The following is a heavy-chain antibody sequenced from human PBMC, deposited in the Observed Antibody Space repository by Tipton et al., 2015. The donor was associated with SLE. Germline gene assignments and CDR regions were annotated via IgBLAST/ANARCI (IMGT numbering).Heavy chain of an antibody. CDR1: GGSISSHY. CDR3: ARPLGKAFDI. CDR2: INHSGST. V-gene: IGHV4-34*01. Sequence: TLSFTCTVSGGSISSHYWSWIRQPPGKGLEWIGEINHSGSTNYNPSLKSRVTISVDTSKNQFSLKLSSVTAADTAVYYCARPLGKAFDIWGQGTMVTVSS. J-gene: IGHJ3*02.